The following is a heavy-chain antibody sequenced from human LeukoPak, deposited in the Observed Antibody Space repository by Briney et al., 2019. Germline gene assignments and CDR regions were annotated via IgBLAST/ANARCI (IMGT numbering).Heavy chain of an antibody. J-gene: IGHJ4*02. V-gene: IGHV4-39*07. Sequence: PSETLSLTCTVSGGSISSSSYYWGWIRQPPGKGLEWIGSIYYSGSTNYNPSLKSRVTISVDTSKNQFSLKLSSVTAADTAVYYCARGGSGFGELPLDYWGQGTLVTVSS. CDR3: ARGGSGFGELPLDY. CDR2: IYYSGST. CDR1: GGSISSSSYY. D-gene: IGHD3-10*01.